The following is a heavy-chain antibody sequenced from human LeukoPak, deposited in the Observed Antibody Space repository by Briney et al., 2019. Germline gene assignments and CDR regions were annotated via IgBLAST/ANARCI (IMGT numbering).Heavy chain of an antibody. CDR1: GDSISIGDYR. CDR3: ARARGDSPRIYYYMDV. D-gene: IGHD3-16*01. J-gene: IGHJ6*03. Sequence: PSETLSLTCSVSGDSISIGDYRWSWIRQSPGKGLEWIGYIYYIGTAYYNPSLRSRVALSADTSKNQFSPKLNSVTVADSAVYFCARARGDSPRIYYYMDVWGKGTTVTVSS. V-gene: IGHV4-30-4*01. CDR2: IYYIGTA.